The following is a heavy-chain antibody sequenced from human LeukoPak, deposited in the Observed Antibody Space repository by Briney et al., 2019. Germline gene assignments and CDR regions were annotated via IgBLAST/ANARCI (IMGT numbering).Heavy chain of an antibody. CDR3: ARDRPYYSSSPGDYYYYYMDV. CDR2: IRYDGSNK. J-gene: IGHJ6*03. V-gene: IGHV3-30*02. D-gene: IGHD6-6*01. Sequence: GGSLRLSCAASGFTFSSYGMHWVRQAPGKGLEWVAFIRYDGSNKYYADSVKGRFTISRDNSKNTLYLQMNSLRAEDTAVYYCARDRPYYSSSPGDYYYYYMDVWGKGTTVTVSS. CDR1: GFTFSSYG.